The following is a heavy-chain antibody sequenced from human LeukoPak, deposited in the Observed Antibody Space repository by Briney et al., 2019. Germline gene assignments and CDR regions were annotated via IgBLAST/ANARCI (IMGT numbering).Heavy chain of an antibody. CDR1: GYTFTGSY. V-gene: IGHV1-8*02. CDR2: MNPNSGNT. CDR3: ASQNEYYYDSSGYLVV. J-gene: IGHJ6*02. D-gene: IGHD3-22*01. Sequence: ASVKVSCKASGYTFTGSYLHWVRRAPGQGLEWMGWMNPNSGNTGYAQKFQGRVTMTRNTSISTAYMELSSLRSEDTAVYYCASQNEYYYDSSGYLVVWGQGTTVTVSS.